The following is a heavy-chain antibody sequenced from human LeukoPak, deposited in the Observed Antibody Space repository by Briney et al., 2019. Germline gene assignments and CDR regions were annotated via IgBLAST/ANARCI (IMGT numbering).Heavy chain of an antibody. D-gene: IGHD6-6*01. V-gene: IGHV3-21*01. CDR1: GFTFSSYS. Sequence: GGALRLSCAASGFTFSSYSMNWVRQAPGKGLEWVSSISSSSSYIYYADSVKGRFTISRDNAKNSLYLQMYSLRAEDTAVYYCASEYSSSSGFDYWGQGTLVTVSS. CDR2: ISSSSSYI. CDR3: ASEYSSSSGFDY. J-gene: IGHJ4*02.